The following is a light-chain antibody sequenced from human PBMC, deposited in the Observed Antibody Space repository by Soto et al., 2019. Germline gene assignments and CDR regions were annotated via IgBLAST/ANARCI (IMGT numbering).Light chain of an antibody. Sequence: ETVLTQSPAPLSLFQGESATLSSGATQSVGSSDLVRGQQKPGLAPRLLVADASSRAAGIPDRFSGSGSGTDPPLTITRLEPEDVAAYYGQQCGNARQRTFGQGTKV. CDR2: DAS. V-gene: IGKV3D-20*01. J-gene: IGKJ1*01. CDR3: QQCGNARQRT. CDR1: QSVGSSD.